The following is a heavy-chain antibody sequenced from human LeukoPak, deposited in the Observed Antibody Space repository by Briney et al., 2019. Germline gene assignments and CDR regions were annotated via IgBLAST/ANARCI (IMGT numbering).Heavy chain of an antibody. CDR2: IRYNGINK. Sequence: GGSLRLSCAASGFTFSTYGMHWVRQAPGKGLEWVAFIRYNGINKYYADSVKGRFTLSRDNSNNTLYLQIYSLRPEDTAVYYCVRSYGGNFFDYWGQGILVTVSS. J-gene: IGHJ4*02. D-gene: IGHD4-23*01. V-gene: IGHV3-30*02. CDR3: VRSYGGNFFDY. CDR1: GFTFSTYG.